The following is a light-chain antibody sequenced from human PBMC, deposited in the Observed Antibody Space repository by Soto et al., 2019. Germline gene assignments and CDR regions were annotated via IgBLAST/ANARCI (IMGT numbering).Light chain of an antibody. J-gene: IGLJ2*01. CDR1: SSDIGTYNF. CDR2: EIN. V-gene: IGLV2-14*01. CDR3: SSDTTSSTLI. Sequence: QSALTQPASVSGSPGQSITISCTGTSSDIGTYNFVSWYQQHPGKAPKLLIHEINNRPSGVSIRFSGSKSGNPASLPISGLQAAYEADYYCSSDTTSSTLIFGGGTKFTVL.